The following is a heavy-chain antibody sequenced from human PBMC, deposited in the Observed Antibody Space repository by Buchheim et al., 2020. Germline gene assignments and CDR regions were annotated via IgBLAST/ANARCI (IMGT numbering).Heavy chain of an antibody. CDR2: FSGSSGTT. V-gene: IGHV3-23*01. CDR3: AKETVTAGAGYYGMDV. CDR1: GFPFSSYA. D-gene: IGHD2-21*02. Sequence: EVQLLGSGGGLIQPGGSLRLSCAASGFPFSSYAMSWVRQAPGKGLEWASSFSGSSGTTYYADSVKGRFTISRDNSKNTLYLQMNSLRAGDTAVYYCAKETVTAGAGYYGMDVWGQGTT. J-gene: IGHJ6*01.